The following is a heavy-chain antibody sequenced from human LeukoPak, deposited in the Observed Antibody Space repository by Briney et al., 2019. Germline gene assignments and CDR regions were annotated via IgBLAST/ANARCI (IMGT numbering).Heavy chain of an antibody. CDR2: ISNDGTNK. Sequence: PGRSLRLSCAASGFSFSSYPMHWVRQTPGKGPEWVALISNDGTNKYYADSVRGRFTISRDNVRNTLYLQMHTLGAEDTAVYYCARDLDFSDSSGYLDYWGQGTLVTVSS. V-gene: IGHV3-30-3*01. D-gene: IGHD3-22*01. J-gene: IGHJ4*02. CDR1: GFSFSSYP. CDR3: ARDLDFSDSSGYLDY.